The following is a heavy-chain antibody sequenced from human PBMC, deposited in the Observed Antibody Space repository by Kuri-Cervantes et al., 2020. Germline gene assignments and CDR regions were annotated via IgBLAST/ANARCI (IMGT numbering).Heavy chain of an antibody. CDR3: ARDPYYGSGSDHFFDY. CDR1: GFTFSSYA. V-gene: IGHV3-23*01. CDR2: ISAGGGST. J-gene: IGHJ4*02. D-gene: IGHD3-10*01. Sequence: GGSLRLSCAASGFTFSSYAINWVRQAPGKGPEWVSTISAGGGSTYYADSVKGRFTISRDNSKNTLYLQMNSLRAEDTAVYYCARDPYYGSGSDHFFDYWGQGTLVTVSS.